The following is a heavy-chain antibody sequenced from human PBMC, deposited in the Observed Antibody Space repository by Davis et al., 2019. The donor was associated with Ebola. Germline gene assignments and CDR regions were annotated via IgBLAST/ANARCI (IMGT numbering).Heavy chain of an antibody. CDR3: AKGSGLYYYYGMDV. CDR2: ISYDGSNK. D-gene: IGHD3-10*01. J-gene: IGHJ6*02. CDR1: GFTFSSYG. V-gene: IGHV3-30*18. Sequence: GESLKLSCAASGFTFSSYGLHWVRQAPGKGLEWVAVISYDGSNKYYADSVKGRFTISRDNSKNTLYLQMNSLRAEDTAVYYCAKGSGLYYYYGMDVWGQGTTVTVSS.